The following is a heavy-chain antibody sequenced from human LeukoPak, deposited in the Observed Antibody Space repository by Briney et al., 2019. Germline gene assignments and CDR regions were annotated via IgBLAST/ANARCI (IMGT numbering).Heavy chain of an antibody. Sequence: SETLSLTCAVYGGSSSGYYWSWIRQPPGKGLEWIGEINHSGSTNYNPSLKSRVTISVDTSKNQFSLKLSSVTAADTAVYYCARGPASGARELRYYYYGMDVWGQGTTVTVSS. V-gene: IGHV4-34*01. CDR3: ARGPASGARELRYYYYGMDV. CDR1: GGSSSGYY. D-gene: IGHD1-26*01. CDR2: INHSGST. J-gene: IGHJ6*02.